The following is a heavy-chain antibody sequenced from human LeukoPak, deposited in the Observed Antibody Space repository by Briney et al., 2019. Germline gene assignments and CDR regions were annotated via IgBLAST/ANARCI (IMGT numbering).Heavy chain of an antibody. J-gene: IGHJ4*02. CDR2: ITGSGGFS. CDR3: VRSLDY. Sequence: GGSLRLSCAASGFPFSTYAMNWVRQAPGKGLEWVSVITGSGGFSQYADSVKGRFTISRDNSKNTVYLQMNSLRVEDTALYYCVRSLDYWGQGTLVTVSS. V-gene: IGHV3-23*01. CDR1: GFPFSTYA.